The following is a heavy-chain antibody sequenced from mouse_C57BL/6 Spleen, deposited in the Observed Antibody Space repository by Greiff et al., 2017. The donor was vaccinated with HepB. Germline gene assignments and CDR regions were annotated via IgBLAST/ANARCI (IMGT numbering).Heavy chain of an antibody. Sequence: EVKVEESGGGLVQPGGSMKLSCVASGFTFSNYWMNWVRQSPEKGLEWVAQIRLKSDNYATHYAESVKGRFTISRDDSKSSVYLQMNNLRAEDTGIYYCTDRLWYWGQGTSVTVSS. D-gene: IGHD1-1*02. J-gene: IGHJ4*01. CDR1: GFTFSNYW. CDR3: TDRLWY. CDR2: IRLKSDNYAT. V-gene: IGHV6-3*01.